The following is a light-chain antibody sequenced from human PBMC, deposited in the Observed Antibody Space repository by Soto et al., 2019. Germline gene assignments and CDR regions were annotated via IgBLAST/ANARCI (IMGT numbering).Light chain of an antibody. J-gene: IGKJ3*01. CDR2: DTS. CDR1: QRVNNNY. V-gene: IGKV3-20*01. Sequence: EIVLMQSPGTLSLSPGEGATLSCRASQRVNNNYLAWYQQRPGQAPTVLIFDTSRRANGVPDRCSGSGSGTDFTLRISRVEPDDFAVYYCQQYGSSQFTFGPGTKVNIK. CDR3: QQYGSSQFT.